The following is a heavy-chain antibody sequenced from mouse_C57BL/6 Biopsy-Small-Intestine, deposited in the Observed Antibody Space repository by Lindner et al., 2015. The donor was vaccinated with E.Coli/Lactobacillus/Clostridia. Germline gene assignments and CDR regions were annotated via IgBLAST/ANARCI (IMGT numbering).Heavy chain of an antibody. CDR2: IYPGSGSA. V-gene: IGHV1-55*01. CDR3: SLNYYGSTFGFTY. J-gene: IGHJ3*01. Sequence: VQLQESGAELVKPGASVKMSCKASGYIFTNYWMTWVRQRPGQGPEWIGDIYPGSGSAHYNEKFRSKATLTGDTSSNTVYMQLSSLTSEDSAVYYCSLNYYGSTFGFTYWGQGTLVTVSA. CDR1: GYIFTNYW. D-gene: IGHD1-2*01.